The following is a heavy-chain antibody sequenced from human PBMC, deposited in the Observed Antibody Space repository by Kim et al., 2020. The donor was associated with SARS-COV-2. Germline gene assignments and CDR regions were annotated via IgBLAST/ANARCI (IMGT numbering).Heavy chain of an antibody. CDR2: ISWDGGST. D-gene: IGHD3-10*01. V-gene: IGHV3-43*01. J-gene: IGHJ4*02. Sequence: GGSLRLSCAASGFTFDDYTMHWVRQAPGKGLEWVSLISWDGGSTYYADSVKGRFTISRDNSKNSLYLQMNSLRTEDTALYYCAKDKGYYGSGSYIDYWGQGTLVTVSS. CDR3: AKDKGYYGSGSYIDY. CDR1: GFTFDDYT.